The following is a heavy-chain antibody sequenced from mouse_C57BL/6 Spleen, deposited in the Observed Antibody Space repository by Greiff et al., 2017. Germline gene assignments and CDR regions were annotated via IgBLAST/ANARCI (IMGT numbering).Heavy chain of an antibody. J-gene: IGHJ2*01. CDR2: IDPETGGT. Sequence: VQLQQSGAELVRPGASVTLSCTASGYTFTDYEMHWVKQTPVHGLEWIGAIDPETGGTAYNQKFQGKAILTADKSSSTAYMELRSLTSEDSAVYYCTRIYCDDDGGVDYWGQGTTLTVSS. CDR1: GYTFTDYE. V-gene: IGHV1-15*01. CDR3: TRIYCDDDGGVDY. D-gene: IGHD2-4*01.